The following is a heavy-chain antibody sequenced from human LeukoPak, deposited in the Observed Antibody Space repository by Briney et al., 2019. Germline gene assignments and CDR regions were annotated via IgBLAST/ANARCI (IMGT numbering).Heavy chain of an antibody. CDR3: AKTGYCSSTSCRPYYYYYMDV. CDR2: IRYDGSNK. D-gene: IGHD2-2*01. CDR1: GFTFSSYG. V-gene: IGHV3-30*02. J-gene: IGHJ6*03. Sequence: GRSLRLSCAASGFTFSSYGMHWVRQAPGKGLEWVAFIRYDGSNKYYADSVKGRFTISRENSKNTLYLQMNSLRAEDTAVYYCAKTGYCSSTSCRPYYYYYMDVWGKGTTVTVSS.